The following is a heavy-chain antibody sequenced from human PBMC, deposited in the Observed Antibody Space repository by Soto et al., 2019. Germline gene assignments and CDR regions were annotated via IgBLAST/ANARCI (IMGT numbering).Heavy chain of an antibody. CDR1: GGSISSGGYS. CDR2: IYHSGST. J-gene: IGHJ4*02. D-gene: IGHD6-6*01. CDR3: AGGIAARPLGY. Sequence: QLRLQESGSGLVKPSQTLSLTCAVSGGSISSGGYSWSWIRQPPGKGLEWIGYIYHSGSTYYNPSLKSQVTISVDRSKNQFSLKLSSVTAADTAVYYCAGGIAARPLGYWGQGTLVTVSS. V-gene: IGHV4-30-2*01.